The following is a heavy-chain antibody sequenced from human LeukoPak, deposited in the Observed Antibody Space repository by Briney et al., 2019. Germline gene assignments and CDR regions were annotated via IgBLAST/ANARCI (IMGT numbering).Heavy chain of an antibody. CDR2: IKQDGSEK. CDR1: GFTFSSYW. Sequence: PGGSLRLSCAASGFTFSSYWMSWVRQAPGKGLEWVANIKQDGSEKYYVDSVKGRFTISRDNAKNSLYLQMNSLRAEDTAVYYCASGDSYGSKLRLDYWGQGTLVTVSS. V-gene: IGHV3-7*01. J-gene: IGHJ4*02. CDR3: ASGDSYGSKLRLDY. D-gene: IGHD5-18*01.